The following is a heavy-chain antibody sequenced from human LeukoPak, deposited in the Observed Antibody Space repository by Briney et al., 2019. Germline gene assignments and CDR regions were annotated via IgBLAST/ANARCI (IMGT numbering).Heavy chain of an antibody. CDR1: GFTFSSYA. Sequence: GRSLRLSCAASGFTFSSYAMHWVRQAPGKGLEWVVVISYDGSNKYYADSVKGRFTISRDNSKNTLYLQMNSLRAEDTAVYYCARDAYYYGSGSYAPPDVWGKGTTITVSS. CDR3: ARDAYYYGSGSYAPPDV. CDR2: ISYDGSNK. D-gene: IGHD3-10*01. V-gene: IGHV3-30*04. J-gene: IGHJ6*04.